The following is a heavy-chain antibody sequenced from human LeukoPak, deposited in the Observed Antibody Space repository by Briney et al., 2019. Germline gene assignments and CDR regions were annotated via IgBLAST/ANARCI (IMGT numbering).Heavy chain of an antibody. Sequence: TGGSLRLSCAASGFTFSYFSMNWVRQAPGKGLEWVSAISGSGYSTYYADSVKGRVTISRDNSKNTLYLQMTSLRADDTAVYYCARSQQPFDCWGQGTLVTVSS. CDR3: ARSQQPFDC. CDR2: ISGSGYST. V-gene: IGHV3-23*01. CDR1: GFTFSYFS. J-gene: IGHJ4*02. D-gene: IGHD6-13*01.